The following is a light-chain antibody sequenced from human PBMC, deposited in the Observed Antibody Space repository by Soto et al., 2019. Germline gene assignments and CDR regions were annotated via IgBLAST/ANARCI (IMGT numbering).Light chain of an antibody. V-gene: IGKV1-5*03. CDR1: QSISSW. CDR2: KAS. CDR3: QEYKSYST. Sequence: DIQMTQSPSTLSASVGDRVTITCRASQSISSWLAWYQQEPGKAPKLLIYKASSLESGVPSRFSGSGSGTEFTLTISSLQPDDFATYYCQEYKSYSTFGQGTKLEIK. J-gene: IGKJ2*01.